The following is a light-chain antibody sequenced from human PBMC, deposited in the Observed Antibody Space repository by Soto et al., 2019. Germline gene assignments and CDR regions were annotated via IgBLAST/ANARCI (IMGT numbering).Light chain of an antibody. CDR2: GAS. V-gene: IGKV3-15*01. CDR1: QSVADN. J-gene: IGKJ4*01. Sequence: EVVMTQSPATLSVSPGERVTLSCRSSQSVADNLAWFQQKPGQGPRLLIYGASTRATGIPARFSGSGSGTEFTLTISRLEPEDFAVYYCQQYGKLPVTFGGGTKVDIK. CDR3: QQYGKLPVT.